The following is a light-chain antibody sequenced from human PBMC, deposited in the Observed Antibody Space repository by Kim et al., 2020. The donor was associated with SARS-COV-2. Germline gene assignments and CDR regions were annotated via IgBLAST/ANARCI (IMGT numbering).Light chain of an antibody. CDR2: DVS. Sequence: GKWITISCTGTSCDVGGYNYVSWYQQHPGKAPKLMIYDVSNRPSGVSNRFSGSKSGNTASLTISGLQAEDEADYYCSSYTSSSTLVFGGGTQLTVL. CDR1: SCDVGGYNY. J-gene: IGLJ3*02. V-gene: IGLV2-14*03. CDR3: SSYTSSSTLV.